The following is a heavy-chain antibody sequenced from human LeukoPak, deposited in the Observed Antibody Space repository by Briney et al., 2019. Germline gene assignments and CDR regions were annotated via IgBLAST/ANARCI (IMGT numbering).Heavy chain of an antibody. D-gene: IGHD6-13*01. CDR3: ARAGAPPDCSSWVEQGENWFDP. CDR1: GYTFTGYY. Sequence: ASVKVSCKACGYTFTGYYMHWVRQAPGQGLEWMGWINPNSGGTNYAQKFQGRVTMTRDTSISTAYRERSRLTSDDTAVYYCARAGAPPDCSSWVEQGENWFDPWGQGTLVTVSS. J-gene: IGHJ5*02. CDR2: INPNSGGT. V-gene: IGHV1-2*02.